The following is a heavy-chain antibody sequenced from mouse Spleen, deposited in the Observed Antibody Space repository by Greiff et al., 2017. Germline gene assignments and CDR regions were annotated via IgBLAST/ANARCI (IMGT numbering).Heavy chain of an antibody. D-gene: IGHD2-14*01. CDR3: KRYDGDY. CDR1: GYTFTDYE. CDR2: IDPETGGT. J-gene: IGHJ2*01. V-gene: IGHV1-15*01. Sequence: VKLQESGAELVRPGASVTLSCKASGYTFTDYEMHWVKQTPVHGLEWIGAIDPETGGTAYNQKFKGKAILTADKSSSTAYMELRSLTSEDSAVYYCKRYDGDYWGQGTTLTVSS.